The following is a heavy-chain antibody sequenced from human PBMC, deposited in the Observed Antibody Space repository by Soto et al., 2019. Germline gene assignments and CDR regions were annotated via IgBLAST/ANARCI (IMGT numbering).Heavy chain of an antibody. Sequence: EVQLVESGGGLVKPGGSLRFSCAASGFTFSSYSMNWVRQAPGKGLEWVSSISSSSSYIYYADSVKGRFTISRDNAKNSLYLQINGLRAEDTSVYYCARDQPGYSYGYGLGYWGQGTLVTVSS. D-gene: IGHD5-18*01. CDR1: GFTFSSYS. CDR2: ISSSSSYI. V-gene: IGHV3-21*01. J-gene: IGHJ4*02. CDR3: ARDQPGYSYGYGLGY.